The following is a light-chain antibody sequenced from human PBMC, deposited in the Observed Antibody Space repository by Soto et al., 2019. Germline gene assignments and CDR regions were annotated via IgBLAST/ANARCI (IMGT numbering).Light chain of an antibody. Sequence: EIVMTQSPDTLSVSPGERATLSCRASQRVTTNVAWYQQRPGQAPRLLVYGPSTRATGVPARFSGSGSGTDFTLTISGLESEDFGVYYCHQYNNWPITFGQGTRL. CDR1: QRVTTN. CDR2: GPS. V-gene: IGKV3-15*01. CDR3: HQYNNWPIT. J-gene: IGKJ5*01.